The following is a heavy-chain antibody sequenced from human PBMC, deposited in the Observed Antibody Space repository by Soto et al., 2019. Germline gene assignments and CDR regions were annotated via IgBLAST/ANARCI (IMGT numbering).Heavy chain of an antibody. Sequence: ISCKGFGYTFSSYAISWVRQAPGQGLEWMGGIIPIFGTANYAQKFQGRVTITADKSTSTAYMELSSLRSEDTAVYYCARVGGIYYGSASEGYWGQGTLVTVSS. V-gene: IGHV1-69*06. CDR1: GYTFSSYA. J-gene: IGHJ4*02. D-gene: IGHD3-10*01. CDR3: ARVGGIYYGSASEGY. CDR2: IIPIFGTA.